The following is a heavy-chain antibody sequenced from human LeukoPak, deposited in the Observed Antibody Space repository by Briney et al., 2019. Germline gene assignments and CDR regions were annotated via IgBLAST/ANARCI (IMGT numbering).Heavy chain of an antibody. CDR2: MSGSGGFTT. Sequence: PGGSLRLSCAASGFTFNDYYMSWLRQAPGKGLDWVSYMSGSGGFTTFYADSVKGRFTISRDDAKNLLYLQMHNLRSEDTAVYFCARDTVYGNYYFDNWGQGILVTVSS. J-gene: IGHJ4*02. CDR1: GFTFNDYY. D-gene: IGHD4-11*01. V-gene: IGHV3-11*01. CDR3: ARDTVYGNYYFDN.